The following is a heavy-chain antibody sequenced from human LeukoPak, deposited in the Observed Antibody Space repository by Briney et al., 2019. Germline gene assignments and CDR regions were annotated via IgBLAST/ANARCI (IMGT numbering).Heavy chain of an antibody. CDR2: IRYDGSNK. Sequence: GGSLRLSCAASGFTFSSYGMHWGRQAPGKGLEWVAFIRYDGSNKYYADSVKGRFTISRDNSKNTLYLQMNSLRAEDTAVYYCAKDPVHYYDSSGYPGDWGQGTLVTVSS. CDR3: AKDPVHYYDSSGYPGD. J-gene: IGHJ4*02. CDR1: GFTFSSYG. D-gene: IGHD3-22*01. V-gene: IGHV3-30*02.